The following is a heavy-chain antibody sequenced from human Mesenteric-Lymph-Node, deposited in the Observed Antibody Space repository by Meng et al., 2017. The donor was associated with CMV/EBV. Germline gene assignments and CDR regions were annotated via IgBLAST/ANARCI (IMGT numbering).Heavy chain of an antibody. CDR2: IHSGNSRT. CDR3: AKDSKDFRTGYYYYGMDV. J-gene: IGHJ6*02. V-gene: IGHV3-23*03. Sequence: GESLKISCAASGLTLSNYAMSWVRQAPGKGLEWVSLIHSGNSRTIYADSVKGRFTFTRDDSENTLYLQMNSLRAEDTAVYYRAKDSKDFRTGYYYYGMDVWGQGTTVTVSS. D-gene: IGHD3/OR15-3a*01. CDR1: GLTLSNYA.